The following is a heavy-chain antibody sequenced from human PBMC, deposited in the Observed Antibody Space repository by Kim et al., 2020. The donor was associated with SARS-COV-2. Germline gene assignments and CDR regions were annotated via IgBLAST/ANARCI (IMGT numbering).Heavy chain of an antibody. V-gene: IGHV4-4*02. J-gene: IGHJ4*02. D-gene: IGHD1-20*01. Sequence: SETLSLTCAVSGGSIISGYWWSWVRQPPGKGLVWIGEMYYDGRANYNQSRKSRITISVDKSGNHLFLNLNSLTAADTALYYCASNHRYMFESLGRGTLVTVSS. CDR3: ASNHRYMFES. CDR2: MYYDGRA. CDR1: GGSIISGYW.